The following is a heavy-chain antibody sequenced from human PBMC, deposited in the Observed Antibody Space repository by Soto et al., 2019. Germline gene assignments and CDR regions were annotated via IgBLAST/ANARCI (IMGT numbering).Heavy chain of an antibody. V-gene: IGHV1-69*02. CDR3: ARSIAEYYYYMDV. J-gene: IGHJ6*03. CDR1: GGTFSSYT. CDR2: IIPILGIA. D-gene: IGHD6-13*01. Sequence: SVKVSCKASGGTFSSYTISWVRQAPGQGLEWMGRIIPILGIANYAQKFQGRVTITADKSTSTAYMELSSLRSEDTAVYYCARSIAEYYYYMDVWGKGTTVTVSS.